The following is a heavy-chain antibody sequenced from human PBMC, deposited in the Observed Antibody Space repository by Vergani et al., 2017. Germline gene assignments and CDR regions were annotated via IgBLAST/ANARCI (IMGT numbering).Heavy chain of an antibody. CDR3: ARETLHYGDYLDY. Sequence: QVQLQESGPGLVKPSETLSLTCTVSGGSISSHYRSWIRQPPGKGLEWIGYIYYSGSTNYNPSLKSRVTISVDTSKNQFSLKLSSVTAADTAVYYCARETLHYGDYLDYWGQGTLVTVSS. V-gene: IGHV4-59*11. J-gene: IGHJ4*02. CDR2: IYYSGST. D-gene: IGHD4-17*01. CDR1: GGSISSHY.